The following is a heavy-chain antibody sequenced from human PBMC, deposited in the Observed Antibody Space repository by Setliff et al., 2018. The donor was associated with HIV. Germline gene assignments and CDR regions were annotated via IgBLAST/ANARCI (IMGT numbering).Heavy chain of an antibody. CDR3: ARAYDTLSGYDY. CDR1: GDTLTTYG. CDR2: INPNSGGT. V-gene: IGHV1-2*02. Sequence: ASVKVSCKSFGDTLTTYGINWVRQAPGQGLEWMGWINPNSGGTNYAQIFQGRVTMTRDTSISTAYMELRRLRSNDTAVYFCARAYDTLSGYDYWGQGTLVTVSS. J-gene: IGHJ4*02. D-gene: IGHD3-9*01.